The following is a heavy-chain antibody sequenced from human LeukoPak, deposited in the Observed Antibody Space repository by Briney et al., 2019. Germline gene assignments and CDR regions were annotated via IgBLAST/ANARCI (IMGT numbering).Heavy chain of an antibody. D-gene: IGHD3-22*01. CDR2: IYTSGTT. CDR3: ARANYDGSDY. J-gene: IGHJ4*02. V-gene: IGHV4-4*07. CDR1: GGSISSYY. Sequence: SETLSLTCTVSGGSISSYYWSWIRQPAGKGLEWIGRIYTSGTTNYSPSFKSRITMSVDTSKNQFSLKMRSVTAADTAVYYCARANYDGSDYWGQGTLVTVSS.